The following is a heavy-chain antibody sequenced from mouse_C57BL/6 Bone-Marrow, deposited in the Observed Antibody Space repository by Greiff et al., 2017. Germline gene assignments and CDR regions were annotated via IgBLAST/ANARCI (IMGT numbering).Heavy chain of an antibody. CDR2: IYPGGGYT. CDR3: ARSDYDGDWYFDV. D-gene: IGHD2-4*01. J-gene: IGHJ1*03. V-gene: IGHV1-63*01. CDR1: GYTFTNYW. Sequence: QVQLKESGAELVRPGTSVKMSCKASGYTFTNYWIGWAKQRPGHGLEWIGDIYPGGGYTNYNEKFKGKATLTADKSSSTAYMQFSSLTSEDSAIYYCARSDYDGDWYFDVWGTGTTVTVSS.